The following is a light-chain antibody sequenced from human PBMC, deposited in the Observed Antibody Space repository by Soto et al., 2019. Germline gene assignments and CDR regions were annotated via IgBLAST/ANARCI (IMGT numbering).Light chain of an antibody. CDR1: QSVSSNY. Sequence: EIVLTQSPGTLFLSPGERATLSCRASQSVSSNYLAWYQQKPGQAPRLLIYGASSRATGIPDRFSGSGSGTDFTLTISRLEPEDFAVYYCQQYGSSSWTFGQGTKVDIK. V-gene: IGKV3-20*01. J-gene: IGKJ1*01. CDR2: GAS. CDR3: QQYGSSSWT.